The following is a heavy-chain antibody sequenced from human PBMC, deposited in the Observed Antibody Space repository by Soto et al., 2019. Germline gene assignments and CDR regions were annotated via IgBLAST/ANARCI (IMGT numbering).Heavy chain of an antibody. D-gene: IGHD4-17*01. Sequence: QVQLVESGGGVVQPGRSLRLSCAASGFTFSSYGMHWVRQAPGKGLEWVAVIWYDGSNKYYADSVKGRFTISRDNSKNTLYLQMNSLRAEDTAVYYCATIEPDYGDYLFWGQGTLVTVSS. V-gene: IGHV3-30*19. J-gene: IGHJ4*02. CDR1: GFTFSSYG. CDR3: ATIEPDYGDYLF. CDR2: IWYDGSNK.